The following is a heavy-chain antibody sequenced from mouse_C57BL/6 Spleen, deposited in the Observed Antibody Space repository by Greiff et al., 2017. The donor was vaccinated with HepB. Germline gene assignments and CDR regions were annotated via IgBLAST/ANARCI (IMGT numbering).Heavy chain of an antibody. Sequence: QVQLKESGAELVRPGASVTLSCKASGYTFTDYEMHWVKQTPVHGLEWIGAIDPETGGTAYNQKFKGKAILTADKSSSTAYMELRSLTSEDSAVYYCTRRWDNWGQGTTLTVSS. CDR2: IDPETGGT. V-gene: IGHV1-15*01. CDR1: GYTFTDYE. D-gene: IGHD4-1*01. J-gene: IGHJ2*01. CDR3: TRRWDN.